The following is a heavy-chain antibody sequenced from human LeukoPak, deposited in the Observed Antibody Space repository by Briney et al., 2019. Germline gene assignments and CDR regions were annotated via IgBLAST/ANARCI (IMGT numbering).Heavy chain of an antibody. CDR1: GGSFSGYY. CDR2: INHSGST. Sequence: SETLSLTCAVYGGSFSGYYWSWIRQPPGKGLEWIGEINHSGSTNYNPSLKSRVTISVDTSKNQFSLKLSSVTAADTAVYYCARLCSSTSCSYNWFDPWGQGTLVTVSS. V-gene: IGHV4-34*01. J-gene: IGHJ5*02. CDR3: ARLCSSTSCSYNWFDP. D-gene: IGHD2-2*01.